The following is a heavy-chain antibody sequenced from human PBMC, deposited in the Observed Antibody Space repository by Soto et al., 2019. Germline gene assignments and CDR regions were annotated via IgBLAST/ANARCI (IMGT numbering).Heavy chain of an antibody. Sequence: SETLSLTCTVSGGSISSYYWSWIRQPPGKGLEWIGYIYYSGSTNYNPSLKSRVTISVDTSKNQFSLKLSSVTAADTAVYYCARGDRGYCTNGVCYTGSRYYYYGMDVWGQGTTVTVSS. D-gene: IGHD2-8*01. CDR1: GGSISSYY. J-gene: IGHJ6*02. CDR2: IYYSGST. V-gene: IGHV4-59*12. CDR3: ARGDRGYCTNGVCYTGSRYYYYGMDV.